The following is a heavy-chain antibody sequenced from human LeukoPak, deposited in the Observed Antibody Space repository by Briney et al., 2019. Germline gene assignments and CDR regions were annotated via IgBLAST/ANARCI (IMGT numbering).Heavy chain of an antibody. CDR3: ARQYGSGSYYRYFDY. D-gene: IGHD3-10*01. J-gene: IGHJ4*02. CDR1: GGSITGFY. V-gene: IGHV4-59*01. CDR2: IDYSGNT. Sequence: SETLSLTCTVSGGSITGFYWSWIRQPPGKGLEWIGYIDYSGNTNYNPSLKSRVTISVDTSKKQFSLKLTSVPAADSAVYYCARQYGSGSYYRYFDYWGQGTLVTVSS.